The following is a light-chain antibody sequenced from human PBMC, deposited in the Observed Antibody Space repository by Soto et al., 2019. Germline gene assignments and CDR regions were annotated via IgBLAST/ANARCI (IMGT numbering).Light chain of an antibody. CDR2: DAS. CDR3: QQYNNWPPIT. J-gene: IGKJ5*01. CDR1: QSVSSN. Sequence: EIVFTQSPATLSLSPGARATLSCRASQSVSSNYLAWYQQQPGQAPRLLIYDASNRATGIPARFSGSGSGTEFTLTISSLQSEDFAVYDGQQYNNWPPITFGQGTRLEIK. V-gene: IGKV3D-15*01.